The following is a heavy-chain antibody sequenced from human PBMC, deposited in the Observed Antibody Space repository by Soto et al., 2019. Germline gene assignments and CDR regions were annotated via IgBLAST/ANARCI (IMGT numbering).Heavy chain of an antibody. CDR1: GYTFTSYY. CDR3: ARDRLDIVATITGGLDY. Sequence: QVQLVQSGAEVKKPGASVKVSCKASGYTFTSYYMHWVRQAPGQGLEWMGIINPSGGSTSYAQKFQGRVTMTRDTSTSTVYMELSSLRSEDTAVYYCARDRLDIVATITGGLDYWGQGTLVTVSS. V-gene: IGHV1-46*01. D-gene: IGHD5-12*01. J-gene: IGHJ4*02. CDR2: INPSGGST.